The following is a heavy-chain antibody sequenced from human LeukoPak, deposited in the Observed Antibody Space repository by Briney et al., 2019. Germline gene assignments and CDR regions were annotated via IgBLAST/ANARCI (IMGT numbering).Heavy chain of an antibody. CDR3: ARGVRLQRSSYNWFDP. V-gene: IGHV4-34*01. J-gene: IGHJ5*02. CDR2: INHSGST. CDR1: GGSFSGYY. Sequence: SETLSLTCAVYGGSFSGYYWSWIRQPPGKGLEWIGEINHSGSTNYNPSLKSRVTISVDTSKNQFSLKLSSVTAVDTAVYYCARGVRLQRSSYNWFDPWGQGTLVTVSS. D-gene: IGHD6-6*01.